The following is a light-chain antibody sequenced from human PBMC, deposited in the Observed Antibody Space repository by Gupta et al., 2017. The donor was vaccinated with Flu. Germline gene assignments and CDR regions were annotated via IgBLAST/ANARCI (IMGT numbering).Light chain of an antibody. CDR3: QQFDSLPNT. V-gene: IGKV1-33*01. CDR2: DAT. Sequence: PSSLSASIGDRVTITCRASRDISKSLNWYQQKPGKAPKPLIYDATNLETGVPSRFSGSGSGTEFTITISSLQPEDFATYYCQQFDSLPNTFGQGTXLEMK. CDR1: RDISKS. J-gene: IGKJ2*01.